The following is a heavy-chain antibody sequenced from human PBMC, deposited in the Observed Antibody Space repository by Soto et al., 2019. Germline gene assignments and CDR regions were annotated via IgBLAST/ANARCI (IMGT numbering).Heavy chain of an antibody. J-gene: IGHJ6*02. Sequence: GGSLRLSCLASGCTFSDYAMTWVRHVPGRGLEWVASLDGAGGSTYYADSVRGRFTISRDNSQNTLFLQMKRLTVDDTAIYYCAAPRDEYGSGVSWFTYGMDIWGQGTTVTVSS. CDR3: AAPRDEYGSGVSWFTYGMDI. D-gene: IGHD3-10*01. V-gene: IGHV3-23*01. CDR2: LDGAGGST. CDR1: GCTFSDYA.